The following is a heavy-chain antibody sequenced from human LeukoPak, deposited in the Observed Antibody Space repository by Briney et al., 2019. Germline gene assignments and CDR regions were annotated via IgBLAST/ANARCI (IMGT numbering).Heavy chain of an antibody. V-gene: IGHV4-61*08. J-gene: IGHJ4*02. CDR2: IYYSGST. CDR1: GGSISNGDHY. CDR3: ASGDGYYYSSY. Sequence: SETLPLTCTVSGGSISNGDHYWSWIRQHPGKGLEWIGHIYYSGSTNYNPSLKSRVTISVDTSKNQFSLKLSSVTAADTAVYYCASGDGYYYSSYWGQGTLVTVSS. D-gene: IGHD3-22*01.